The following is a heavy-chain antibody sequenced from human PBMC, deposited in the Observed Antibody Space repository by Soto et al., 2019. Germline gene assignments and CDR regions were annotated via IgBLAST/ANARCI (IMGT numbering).Heavy chain of an antibody. V-gene: IGHV3-23*01. CDR3: AKSSSGSSWYLVFDY. CDR1: GFTFSSYA. D-gene: IGHD6-13*01. J-gene: IGHJ4*02. Sequence: GGSLRLSCAASGFTFSSYAMSWVRQAPGKGLEWVSAISGSGGSTYYADSVKGRFTISRDNSKNTLYLQMNSLRAEDTAVYYCAKSSSGSSWYLVFDYWGQGTLVTVSS. CDR2: ISGSGGST.